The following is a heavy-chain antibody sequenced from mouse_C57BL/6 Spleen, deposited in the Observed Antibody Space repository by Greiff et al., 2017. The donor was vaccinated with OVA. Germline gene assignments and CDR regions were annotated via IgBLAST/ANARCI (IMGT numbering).Heavy chain of an antibody. J-gene: IGHJ4*01. CDR2: ISSGGSYT. Sequence: EVMLVESGGDLVKPGGSLKLSCAASGFTFSSYGMSWVRQTPDKRLEWVATISSGGSYTYYPDSVKGRFTISRDNAKNNLYLQMSSLKSEDTAMYYCASPNYSPMDYWGQGTSVTVSS. CDR1: GFTFSSYG. V-gene: IGHV5-6*01. D-gene: IGHD2-12*01. CDR3: ASPNYSPMDY.